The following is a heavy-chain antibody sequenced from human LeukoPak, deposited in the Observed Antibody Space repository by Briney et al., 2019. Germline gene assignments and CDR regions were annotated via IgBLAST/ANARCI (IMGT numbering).Heavy chain of an antibody. CDR3: ARKDSGRYITPFDY. V-gene: IGHV3-48*01. J-gene: IGHJ4*01. Sequence: QSGGSLRLSCAASGFTFSSYSMNWVRRAPGKGLEWVSYISSSSSTIYYADSVKGRFTISRDNSKNTLYLQMNSLRAEDTAVYYCARKDSGRYITPFDYWGQGTLVTVSS. CDR1: GFTFSSYS. D-gene: IGHD3-10*01. CDR2: ISSSSSTI.